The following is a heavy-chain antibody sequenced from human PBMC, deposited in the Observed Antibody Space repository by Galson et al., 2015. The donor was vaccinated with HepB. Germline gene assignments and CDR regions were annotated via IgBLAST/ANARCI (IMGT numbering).Heavy chain of an antibody. CDR1: GGTFSSYA. V-gene: IGHV1-69*04. CDR3: ARETPDTYYFDY. J-gene: IGHJ4*02. CDR2: IIPILGIT. Sequence: SVKVSCKASGGTFSSYAISWVRQAPGQGLEWMGRIIPILGITNYAQKFQGRVTITADKSTSTTYMELSSLRSEDTAVYYCARETPDTYYFDYWGQGTLVTVSS. D-gene: IGHD2-15*01.